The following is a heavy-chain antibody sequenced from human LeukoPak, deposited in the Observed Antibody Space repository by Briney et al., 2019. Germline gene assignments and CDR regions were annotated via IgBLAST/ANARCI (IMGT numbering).Heavy chain of an antibody. CDR2: ISYDGSDK. V-gene: IGHV3-30*03. CDR3: ARVIYYSRSRAFDY. CDR1: GFIFSTYG. D-gene: IGHD6-6*01. Sequence: GRSLRLSCVASGFIFSTYGMHWVRQAPGTGREWVAVISYDGSDKYYVDSVKGRFTISRDNAKNSLYLQMNSLRAEDTAVYYCARVIYYSRSRAFDYWGQGTLVTVSS. J-gene: IGHJ4*02.